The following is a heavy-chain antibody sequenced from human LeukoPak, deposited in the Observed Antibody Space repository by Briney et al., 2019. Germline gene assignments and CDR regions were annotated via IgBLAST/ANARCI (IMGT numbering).Heavy chain of an antibody. V-gene: IGHV3-74*01. D-gene: IGHD3-22*01. CDR3: ARESSALPFDY. Sequence: GGSLRPSCAASGFTSSSYWMHWVRQAPGKGLVWVSRINTDGSSTSYADSVKGRFTISRDNAKNTLYLQMNSLRAEDTAIYYCARESSALPFDYWGQGTLVTVSS. J-gene: IGHJ4*02. CDR2: INTDGSST. CDR1: GFTSSSYW.